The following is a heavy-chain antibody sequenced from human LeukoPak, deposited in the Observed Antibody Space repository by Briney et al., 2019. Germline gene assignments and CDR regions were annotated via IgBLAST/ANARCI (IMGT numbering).Heavy chain of an antibody. D-gene: IGHD4-17*01. CDR3: AMTTVSNNWFDP. CDR1: GGSISSGGYY. Sequence: SETLFLTCTVSGGSISSGGYYWSWIRQHPGKGLEWIGYIYYSGSTYYNPSLKSRVTISVDTSKNQFSLKLSSVTAADTAVYYCAMTTVSNNWFDPWGQGTLVTVSS. J-gene: IGHJ5*02. V-gene: IGHV4-31*03. CDR2: IYYSGST.